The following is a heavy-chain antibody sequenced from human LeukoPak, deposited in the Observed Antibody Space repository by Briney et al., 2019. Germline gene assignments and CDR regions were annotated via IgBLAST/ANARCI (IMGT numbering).Heavy chain of an antibody. CDR2: IIPIFGTA. Sequence: SVKVSCKASGGTFSSYAISWVRQAPGQGLEWMGGIIPIFGTANYAQKFQGRVTMTRNTSISTAYMELSSLRSGDTAVYYCARRSIIYGSGSYYLYWGQGTLVTVSS. D-gene: IGHD3-10*01. J-gene: IGHJ4*02. CDR3: ARRSIIYGSGSYYLY. V-gene: IGHV1-69*05. CDR1: GGTFSSYA.